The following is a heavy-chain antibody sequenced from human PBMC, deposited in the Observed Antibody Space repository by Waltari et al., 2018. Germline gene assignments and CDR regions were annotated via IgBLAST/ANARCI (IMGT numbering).Heavy chain of an antibody. CDR3: ARGLGYCSGGSCYFHGFDY. CDR2: INHSGST. CDR1: GGPFSGYY. D-gene: IGHD2-15*01. V-gene: IGHV4-34*01. J-gene: IGHJ4*02. Sequence: QVQLQQWGAGLLKPSETLSLTCAVYGGPFSGYYWSWIRQPPGKGLEWIGEINHSGSTNYNPSLKSRVTISVDTSKNQFSLKLSSVTAADTAVYYCARGLGYCSGGSCYFHGFDYWGQGTLVTVSS.